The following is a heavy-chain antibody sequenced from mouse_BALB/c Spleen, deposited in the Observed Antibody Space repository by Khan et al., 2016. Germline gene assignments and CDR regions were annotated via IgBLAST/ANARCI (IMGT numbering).Heavy chain of an antibody. V-gene: IGHV4-1*02. Sequence: EVKLLESGGGLVQPGDSLKLSCAASGFDFSRFWINWVRQAPGKGLEWIGEINPDSTTINYTPSLKDKFIISRDNAKNTLYLHMNKVRSEDTDLYFCASPTVGMDYWGQGTSVTVSS. J-gene: IGHJ4*01. D-gene: IGHD1-1*01. CDR2: INPDSTTI. CDR1: GFDFSRFW. CDR3: ASPTVGMDY.